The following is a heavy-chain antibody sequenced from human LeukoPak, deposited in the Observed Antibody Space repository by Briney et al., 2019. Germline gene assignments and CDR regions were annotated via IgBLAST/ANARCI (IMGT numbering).Heavy chain of an antibody. CDR3: ARVTGYDWESSYDY. V-gene: IGHV4-34*01. CDR1: GGSFSGYY. D-gene: IGHD5-12*01. Sequence: QSSETLSLTCAVYGGSFSGYYWSWIRQPPGKGLEWIGEINHSGSTNYNPSLKSRVTISVDTSKNQFSLKLSSVTAADTAVYYCARVTGYDWESSYDYWGQGTLVTVSS. CDR2: INHSGST. J-gene: IGHJ4*02.